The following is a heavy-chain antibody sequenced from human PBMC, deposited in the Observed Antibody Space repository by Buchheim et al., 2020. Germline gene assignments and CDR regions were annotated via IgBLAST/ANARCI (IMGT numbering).Heavy chain of an antibody. D-gene: IGHD3-9*01. J-gene: IGHJ4*02. CDR2: ISGGGAST. Sequence: VQLVESGGGLVQPGGSLRLSCAVAGFTFSRYAMSWVRQAPGKGLEWVSGISGGGASTYYADSVKGRFTISRDNSKNTLYLQMHSLRAEDTAFFYCARHYDILTGYYSPIDYWGQGTL. V-gene: IGHV3-23*04. CDR1: GFTFSRYA. CDR3: ARHYDILTGYYSPIDY.